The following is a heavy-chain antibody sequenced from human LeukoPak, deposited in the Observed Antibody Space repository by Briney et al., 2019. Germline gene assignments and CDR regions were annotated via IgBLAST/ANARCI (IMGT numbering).Heavy chain of an antibody. CDR3: AREEDHYYGSGRPPGY. CDR2: ISGSGSTI. J-gene: IGHJ4*02. CDR1: GFTFSSYE. Sequence: GGSLRLSCAASGFTFSSYEMNWVRQAPGKGLEWGSYISGSGSTIHYADSVKGRFTISRDNAKNSLYLQMNSLRAEDTAVYYCAREEDHYYGSGRPPGYWGQGTLVTVSS. D-gene: IGHD3-10*01. V-gene: IGHV3-48*03.